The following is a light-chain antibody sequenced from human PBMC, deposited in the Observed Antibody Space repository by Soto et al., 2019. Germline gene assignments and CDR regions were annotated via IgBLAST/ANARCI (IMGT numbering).Light chain of an antibody. CDR1: QGVSRK. J-gene: IGKJ4*01. V-gene: IGKV3-15*01. CDR3: QQYHTWPIT. CDR2: GAS. Sequence: DIVMTQSPATLSVAPGERATFSCRASQGVSRKLAWYQHKPGQAPRPLISGASTGATGIPARFSGSGSGTEFTLTISSLQSEDCAIYYCQQYHTWPITFGGGTKVEIK.